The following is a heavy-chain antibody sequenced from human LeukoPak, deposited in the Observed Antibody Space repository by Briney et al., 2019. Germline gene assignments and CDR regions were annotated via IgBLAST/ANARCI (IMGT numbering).Heavy chain of an antibody. CDR3: AGIMITFGDDY. J-gene: IGHJ4*02. D-gene: IGHD3-16*01. V-gene: IGHV3-30*04. Sequence: GGSLRLSCAASGFTFSSYAMHWVRQAPGKGLEWVAVISYDGSNKYYAASVKGRFTISRDNSKNTLYLQMNSLRAEDTAVYYCAGIMITFGDDYWGQGTLVTVSS. CDR2: ISYDGSNK. CDR1: GFTFSSYA.